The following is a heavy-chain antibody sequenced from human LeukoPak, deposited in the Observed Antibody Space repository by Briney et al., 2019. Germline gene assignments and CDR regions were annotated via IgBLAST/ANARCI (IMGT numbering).Heavy chain of an antibody. J-gene: IGHJ3*02. CDR3: ANDPTFGRDAFDI. D-gene: IGHD2/OR15-2a*01. CDR1: GFTFSSYA. Sequence: GGSLRLSCAASGFTFSSYAMSWVRQAPGKGLEWVSAISGSGGSTYYADSVKGRFTISRDNSKNTLYLQMNSLRAEDTAVYYCANDPTFGRDAFDIWGQGTMVTVSS. CDR2: ISGSGGST. V-gene: IGHV3-23*01.